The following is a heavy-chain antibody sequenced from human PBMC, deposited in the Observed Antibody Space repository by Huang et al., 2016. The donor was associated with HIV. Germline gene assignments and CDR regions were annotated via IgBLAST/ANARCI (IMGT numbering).Heavy chain of an antibody. D-gene: IGHD7-27*01. J-gene: IGHJ4*02. CDR3: ARAPGDGDYFDY. CDR2: IYYRGST. Sequence: QVQLQESGPGLVKPSQTLSLTCTVSGGSIRSGGSYWCWIRQPPGKGLEWIGYIYYRGSTYYIPSLKSRVTISLDTSKNQFSLKLNSVTAADTAVYYCARAPGDGDYFDYWGQGTLVTVSS. CDR1: GGSIRSGGSY. V-gene: IGHV4-30-4*08.